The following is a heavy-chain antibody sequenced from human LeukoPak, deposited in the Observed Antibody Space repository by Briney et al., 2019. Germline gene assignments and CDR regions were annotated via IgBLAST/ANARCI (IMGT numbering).Heavy chain of an antibody. D-gene: IGHD1-7*01. J-gene: IGHJ4*02. Sequence: GGSLRLSCAASGFTFSSYAMSWVRQAPGKGLEWVSSISSSSSYIYYADSVKGRFTISRDNAKNSLYLQMNSLRAEDTAVYYCARGRGITGTLDYWGQGTLVTVSS. CDR3: ARGRGITGTLDY. CDR1: GFTFSSYA. CDR2: ISSSSSYI. V-gene: IGHV3-21*01.